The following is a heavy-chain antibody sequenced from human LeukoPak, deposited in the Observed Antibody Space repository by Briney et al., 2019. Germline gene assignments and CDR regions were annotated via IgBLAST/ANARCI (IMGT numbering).Heavy chain of an antibody. D-gene: IGHD2-21*02. CDR2: INPNSGGT. CDR1: GYAFTDYF. Sequence: ASVKVSCKTSGYAFTDYFVHWVRQAPGQGLEWMGWINPNSGGTNYAQKFQGRVTITRDTSITTAYMDLSGLESDDTAAYYCASRVSSDSSTHVEYFQHWGQGTLVTVSS. CDR3: ASRVSSDSSTHVEYFQH. V-gene: IGHV1-2*02. J-gene: IGHJ1*01.